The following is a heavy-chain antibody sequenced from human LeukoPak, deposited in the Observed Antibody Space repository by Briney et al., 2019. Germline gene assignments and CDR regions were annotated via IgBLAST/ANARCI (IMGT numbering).Heavy chain of an antibody. CDR2: IYNSGST. J-gene: IGHJ5*02. V-gene: IGHV4-31*03. CDR3: ARGAPHGSGSFGDWFDP. D-gene: IGHD3-10*01. CDR1: GVSISSGVYYY. Sequence: PSQTLSLTCTVSGVSISSGVYYYWTWIRQHPGKGLEWIWYIYNSGSTYYSPSLKSRVTISLDTSKNQFSLKLSSVTAADTAVYYCARGAPHGSGSFGDWFDPWGQGTLVTVSS.